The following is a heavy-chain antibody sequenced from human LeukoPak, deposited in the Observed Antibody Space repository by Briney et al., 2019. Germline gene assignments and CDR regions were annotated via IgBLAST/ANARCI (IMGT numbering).Heavy chain of an antibody. CDR1: GYSFTSYW. CDR2: IYPGDSDT. Sequence: GESLQISCKGSGYSFTSYWIGWVRPMPGKGLEWMGIIYPGDSDTRYRPSFEGQVTISADKSISTAYLQWSSLKASDTAMYYCARQAPSVVVAATGDFDYWGQGTLVTVSS. D-gene: IGHD2-15*01. V-gene: IGHV5-51*01. CDR3: ARQAPSVVVAATGDFDY. J-gene: IGHJ4*02.